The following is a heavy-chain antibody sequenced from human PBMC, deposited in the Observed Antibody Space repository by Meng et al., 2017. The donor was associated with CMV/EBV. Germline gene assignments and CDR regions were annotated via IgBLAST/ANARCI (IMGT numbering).Heavy chain of an antibody. Sequence: GESLKISCKGSGYNFPSYWIGWVRQMPGKGLEWMGIFSPGDSTTIYSPSFQGQVTISADKSISTAYLQWSSLKASDTAMYYCARDSDYSNYNYYYGMDVWGQGTTVTVSS. D-gene: IGHD4-11*01. V-gene: IGHV5-51*01. CDR3: ARDSDYSNYNYYYGMDV. J-gene: IGHJ6*02. CDR1: GYNFPSYW. CDR2: FSPGDSTT.